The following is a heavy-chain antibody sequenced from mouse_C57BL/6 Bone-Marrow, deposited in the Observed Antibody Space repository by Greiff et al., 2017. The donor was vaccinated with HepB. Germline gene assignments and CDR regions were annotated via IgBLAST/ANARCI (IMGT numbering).Heavy chain of an antibody. J-gene: IGHJ4*01. CDR1: GYTFTDYN. CDR3: ARGRDYGSRRAMDY. V-gene: IGHV1-18*01. CDR2: INPNNGVT. Sequence: VQLQQSGPELVKPGASVKIPCKASGYTFTDYNMDWVKQSHGKSLEWIGDINPNNGVTIYNQKFKGKATLTVDKSSSTAYMELRSLTSEDTAVYYCARGRDYGSRRAMDYWGQGTSVTVSS. D-gene: IGHD1-1*01.